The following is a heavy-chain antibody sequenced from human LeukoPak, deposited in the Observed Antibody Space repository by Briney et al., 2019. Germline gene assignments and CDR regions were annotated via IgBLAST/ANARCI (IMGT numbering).Heavy chain of an antibody. CDR1: GFTFSSYS. V-gene: IGHV3-48*01. J-gene: IGHJ4*02. D-gene: IGHD3-9*01. CDR3: AKGGALLRYFDWLSPIDY. Sequence: GGSLRLSCAASGFTFSSYSMNWVRQAPGKGLEWVSYISSSSSTIYYADSVKGRFTISRDNSKNTLYLQMNSLRAEDTAVYYCAKGGALLRYFDWLSPIDYWGQGTLVTVSS. CDR2: ISSSSSTI.